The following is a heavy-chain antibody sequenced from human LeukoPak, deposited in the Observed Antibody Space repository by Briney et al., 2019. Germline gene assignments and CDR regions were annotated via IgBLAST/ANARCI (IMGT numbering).Heavy chain of an antibody. D-gene: IGHD6-6*01. CDR1: GFTFSSYA. Sequence: GGSLRLSCAASGFTFSSYAMSWVRQAPGKGLEWVSAISGSGGSTYYADSVKGRFTISRDNSKNTLYLQMNSLRAEDTAVYYCAKAGVISIAARPFDYWGQGTLVTVSS. CDR3: AKAGVISIAARPFDY. J-gene: IGHJ4*02. CDR2: ISGSGGST. V-gene: IGHV3-23*01.